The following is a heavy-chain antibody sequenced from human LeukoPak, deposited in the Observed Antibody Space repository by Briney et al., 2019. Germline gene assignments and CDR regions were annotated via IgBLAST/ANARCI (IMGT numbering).Heavy chain of an antibody. J-gene: IGHJ3*02. Sequence: GGSLRLSCAASGFTFSSYAMHWVRQAPGKGLEWVAVISYDGSNKYYADSVKGRFTISRDNSKNTLYLQMNSLRAEDTAVYYCARPYYYDSSGQGISDAFDIWGQGTMVTVSS. CDR3: ARPYYYDSSGQGISDAFDI. V-gene: IGHV3-30*04. CDR2: ISYDGSNK. D-gene: IGHD3-22*01. CDR1: GFTFSSYA.